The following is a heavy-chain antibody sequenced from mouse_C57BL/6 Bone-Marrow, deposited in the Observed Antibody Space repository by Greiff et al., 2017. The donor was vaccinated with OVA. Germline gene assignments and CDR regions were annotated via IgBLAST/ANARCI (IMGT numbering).Heavy chain of an antibody. CDR2: INPGSGGT. Sequence: QVQLQQSGAELVRPGTSVKVSCKASGYAFTNYLIEWVKQRPGQGLEWIGVINPGSGGTNYNEKFKGKATLTADTSSSTAYMTLSSLTSPDTAVFVCARQAWIDYWGQGTLVTVSA. CDR3: ARQAWIDY. CDR1: GYAFTNYL. V-gene: IGHV1-54*01. J-gene: IGHJ3*01.